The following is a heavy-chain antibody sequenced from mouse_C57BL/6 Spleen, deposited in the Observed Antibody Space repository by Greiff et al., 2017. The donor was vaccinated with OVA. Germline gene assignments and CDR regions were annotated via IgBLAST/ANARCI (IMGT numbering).Heavy chain of an antibody. Sequence: EVQLQQSGPELVKPGASVKISCKASGYTFTDYYMNWVKQSHGKSLEWIGDINPNNGGTSYNQKFKGKATLTVDKSSSTAYMELRSLTSEDSAVYYCARRGPFDYWGQGTTLTVSS. J-gene: IGHJ2*01. CDR3: ARRGPFDY. V-gene: IGHV1-26*01. CDR1: GYTFTDYY. CDR2: INPNNGGT.